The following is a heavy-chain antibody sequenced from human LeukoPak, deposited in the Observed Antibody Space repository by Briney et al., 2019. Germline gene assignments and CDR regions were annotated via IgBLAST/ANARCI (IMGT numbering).Heavy chain of an antibody. J-gene: IGHJ4*02. CDR1: GYSFTSCW. D-gene: IGHD3-3*01. V-gene: IGHV5-51*01. Sequence: GESLKISCKGSGYSFTSCWIGWVRQMPGKGLEWMGIIYPGDSDTRYSTSFQGQVPISADKSISTAYLQWSSLKASDTAMYYCARHTGPDYDFWSGYPGYWGQGTLVTVSS. CDR2: IYPGDSDT. CDR3: ARHTGPDYDFWSGYPGY.